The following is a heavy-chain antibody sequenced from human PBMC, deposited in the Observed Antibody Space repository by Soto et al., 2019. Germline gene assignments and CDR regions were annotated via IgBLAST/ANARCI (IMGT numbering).Heavy chain of an antibody. CDR2: ISGGGGST. Sequence: EVQLLESGGGLVQPGGSLRLSCAASGFTFSSYAMSWVRQAPGKGLEWVSAISGGGGSTYYADSVKGRFTISRDNSKNTLYLQMNSLRAEDTAVYYCAKDPGDCYSGCYDYWGQGTLVTVSS. V-gene: IGHV3-23*01. CDR3: AKDPGDCYSGCYDY. CDR1: GFTFSSYA. J-gene: IGHJ4*02. D-gene: IGHD2-21*02.